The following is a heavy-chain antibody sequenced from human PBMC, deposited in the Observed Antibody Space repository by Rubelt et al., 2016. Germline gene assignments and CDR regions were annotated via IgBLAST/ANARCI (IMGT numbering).Heavy chain of an antibody. CDR1: GYSFTSNW. CDR3: AGQPGIVAPGSFPVNWYFDL. V-gene: IGHV5-51*01. D-gene: IGHD6-13*01. Sequence: EVQLVQSGAEVKKPGESLKISCKGSGYSFTSNWIVWVRQMPGKGLEWMGIIFPGDSDTTYSPSFQGHVTISADKSINTAYLQWSDLRASDTAVYYCAGQPGIVAPGSFPVNWYFDLWGRGTLVTVSS. CDR2: IFPGDSDT. J-gene: IGHJ2*01.